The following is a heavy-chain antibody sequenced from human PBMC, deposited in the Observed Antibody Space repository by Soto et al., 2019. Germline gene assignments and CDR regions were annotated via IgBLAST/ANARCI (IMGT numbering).Heavy chain of an antibody. V-gene: IGHV4-59*01. D-gene: IGHD2-21*02. CDR1: GGSISRYY. CDR2: MYNTGST. Sequence: QVHLQESGPGLVKPSETLSLTCTVSGGSISRYYWSWIRQPPGKGLEWIGYMYNTGSTVYNPSFTSRVTISVDTSKNQFSLKLNSVTAADTAVYYCARDLWGYCGTDCYPLDVWGQGTTVTVSS. J-gene: IGHJ6*02. CDR3: ARDLWGYCGTDCYPLDV.